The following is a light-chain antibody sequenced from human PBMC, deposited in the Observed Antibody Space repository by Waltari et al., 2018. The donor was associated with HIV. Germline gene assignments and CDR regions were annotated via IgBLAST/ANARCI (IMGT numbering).Light chain of an antibody. V-gene: IGKV2-28*01. CDR2: LGS. CDR3: MQAPERT. J-gene: IGKJ1*01. Sequence: DIVMTQSPLSLSVTPGEPASISCRSRQRVLHGNGYNYLDLYVQKPVQSPQLLIYLGSSRASGVPDRFSGSGSGTDFTLKISRVEAEDVGVYYCMQAPERTFGQGTKVEIK. CDR1: QRVLHGNGYNY.